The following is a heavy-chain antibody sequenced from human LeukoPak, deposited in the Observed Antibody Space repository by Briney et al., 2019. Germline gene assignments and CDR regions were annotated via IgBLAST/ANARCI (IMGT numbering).Heavy chain of an antibody. CDR3: ARGRITMVRGADYMDV. CDR2: IIPIFGTA. V-gene: IGHV1-69*13. J-gene: IGHJ6*03. D-gene: IGHD3-10*01. Sequence: SVKVSCKASGYTFTKYFMHWVRQAPGQGLEWMGGIIPIFGTANYAQKFQGRVTITADESTSTAYMELSSLRSEDTAVYYCARGRITMVRGADYMDVWGKGTTVTISS. CDR1: GYTFTKYF.